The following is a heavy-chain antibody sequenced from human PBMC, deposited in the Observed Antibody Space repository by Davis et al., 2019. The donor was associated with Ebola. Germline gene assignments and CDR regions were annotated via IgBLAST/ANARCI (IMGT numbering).Heavy chain of an antibody. J-gene: IGHJ4*02. Sequence: MPGGSLTLSCAVSGGSTSSNTWWAWVRQPPGKGLECIGEIHHGGSTNYNPSLKSRVSISVDKFKNQFSLRLDSVAAADTAVYYCARRRGIAAHPSYFDYWGRGTLVTVS. CDR1: GGSTSSNTW. D-gene: IGHD6-6*01. CDR3: ARRRGIAAHPSYFDY. CDR2: IHHGGST. V-gene: IGHV4-4*02.